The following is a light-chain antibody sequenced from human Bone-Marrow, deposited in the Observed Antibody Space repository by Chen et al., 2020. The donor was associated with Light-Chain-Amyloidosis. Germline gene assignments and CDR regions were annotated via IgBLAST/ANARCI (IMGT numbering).Light chain of an antibody. CDR3: QVWDRSSDRPV. Sequence: VAPGQTATIACGGNNIGSTSVHWYQQTPGQAPLLVVYDDSDRPSGIPERLSGSNSGNTATLTISRVKAGDEADYYCQVWDRSSDRPVFGGGTKLTVL. CDR1: NIGSTS. V-gene: IGLV3-21*02. CDR2: DDS. J-gene: IGLJ3*02.